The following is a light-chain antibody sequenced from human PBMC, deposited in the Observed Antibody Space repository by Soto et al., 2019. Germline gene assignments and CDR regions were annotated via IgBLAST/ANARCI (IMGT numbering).Light chain of an antibody. Sequence: EIVLTQSPGTLSLSPGERATLSCRASQSVSSSYLAWYQQKPGQAPRLLIYGASSTATGIPDRFSGSGSGTAFTLTISRLEPEDFAVYYCQQYGSSPWTFGQGTKVEIK. CDR3: QQYGSSPWT. CDR2: GAS. CDR1: QSVSSSY. V-gene: IGKV3-20*01. J-gene: IGKJ1*01.